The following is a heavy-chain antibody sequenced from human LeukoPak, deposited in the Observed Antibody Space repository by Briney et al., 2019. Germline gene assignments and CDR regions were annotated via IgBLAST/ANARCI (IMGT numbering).Heavy chain of an antibody. CDR1: GFTFSSYA. D-gene: IGHD1-20*01. V-gene: IGHV3-30-3*01. CDR2: ISYDGSNK. CDR3: AKDAGYNWNQNPYFDY. Sequence: PGGSLRLSCAASGFTFSSYAMHWVRQAPGKGLEWVAVISYDGSNKYYADSVKGRFTISRDNAKNSLYLQMDSLRAEDTAFYYCAKDAGYNWNQNPYFDYWGQGTLVTVSS. J-gene: IGHJ4*02.